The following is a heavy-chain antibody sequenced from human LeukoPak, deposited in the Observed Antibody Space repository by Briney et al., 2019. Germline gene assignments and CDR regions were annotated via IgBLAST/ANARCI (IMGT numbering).Heavy chain of an antibody. Sequence: GESLKISCQGSGYTFSTYWIGWVRQMPGTGLEWMGIVYSDKSESRYSPSFQGQVTISVDKSINTAYLQLSSLKASDTAVYYCARHPRGYCTDGVCYGSDYWGQGTLVTVSS. CDR2: VYSDKSES. J-gene: IGHJ4*02. CDR1: GYTFSTYW. V-gene: IGHV5-51*01. D-gene: IGHD2-8*01. CDR3: ARHPRGYCTDGVCYGSDY.